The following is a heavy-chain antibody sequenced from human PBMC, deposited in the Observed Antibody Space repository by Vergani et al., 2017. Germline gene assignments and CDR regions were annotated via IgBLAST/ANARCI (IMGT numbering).Heavy chain of an antibody. V-gene: IGHV4-59*01. CDR2: IYYSGST. D-gene: IGHD3-3*01. Sequence: QVQLQESGPGLVKPSETLSLTCTVSGGSISSYYWSWIRQPPGKGLEWIGYIYYSGSTNYNPSLKSRVTISVDTSKKQFSLKLSSVTAADTAVYYCARTGAYYDFWSGYSGGAFDIWGQGTMVTVSS. J-gene: IGHJ3*02. CDR1: GGSISSYY. CDR3: ARTGAYYDFWSGYSGGAFDI.